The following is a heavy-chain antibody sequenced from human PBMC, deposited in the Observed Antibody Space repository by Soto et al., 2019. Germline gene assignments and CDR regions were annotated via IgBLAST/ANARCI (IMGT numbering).Heavy chain of an antibody. D-gene: IGHD1-26*01. CDR2: ISYDGSNK. CDR1: GFTFSSYA. Sequence: QVQLVESGGGVVQPGRSLRLSCAASGFTFSSYAMRWVRQAPGKGLEWVAVISYDGSNKYYADSVKGRFTISRDNSKNTLYLQMNSLRAEDTAVYYCARTPRGQWELPYYYYGMDVWGQGTTVTVSS. CDR3: ARTPRGQWELPYYYYGMDV. J-gene: IGHJ6*02. V-gene: IGHV3-30-3*01.